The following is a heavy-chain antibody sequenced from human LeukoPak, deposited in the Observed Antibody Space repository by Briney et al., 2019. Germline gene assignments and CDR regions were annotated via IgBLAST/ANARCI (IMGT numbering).Heavy chain of an antibody. Sequence: ASVKVSCKASGYTFTSYAVNWVRQAPGQGHEWMGIINPSGGSTSYAQKFQGRVTMTRDMSTSTVYMELSSLRSEDTAVYYCARGKRIAARLNRYYFDYWGQGTLVTVSS. D-gene: IGHD6-6*01. V-gene: IGHV1-46*01. CDR3: ARGKRIAARLNRYYFDY. CDR1: GYTFTSYA. J-gene: IGHJ4*02. CDR2: INPSGGST.